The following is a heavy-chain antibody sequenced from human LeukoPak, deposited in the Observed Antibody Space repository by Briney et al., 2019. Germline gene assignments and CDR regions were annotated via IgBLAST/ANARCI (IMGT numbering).Heavy chain of an antibody. CDR3: ATESDGSWSYQYDY. D-gene: IGHD3-10*01. Sequence: SETLSLTCTVSGGSISSYYWSWIRQPPGKGLEWIGYIYYSGSTNYNPSLKSRVTISVDTSKNQFSLKLSSVTAADTAVYYCATESDGSWSYQYDYWGQGTLVTVSS. V-gene: IGHV4-59*12. J-gene: IGHJ4*02. CDR1: GGSISSYY. CDR2: IYYSGST.